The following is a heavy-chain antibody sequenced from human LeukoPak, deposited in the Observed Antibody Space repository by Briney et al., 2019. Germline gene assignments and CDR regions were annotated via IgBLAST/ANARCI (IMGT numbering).Heavy chain of an antibody. V-gene: IGHV4-31*03. D-gene: IGHD3-16*02. Sequence: SETLSLTCTVSGGSISSGGYYWSWIRRHPGKGLGWIGFIYYSGSTYYNPSLKSRVTFSVDTSKNQFSLKLSSVNAADTAVYYCARAVYDYIWGSYRFDYWGQGTLVTVSS. CDR2: IYYSGST. J-gene: IGHJ4*02. CDR3: ARAVYDYIWGSYRFDY. CDR1: GGSISSGGYY.